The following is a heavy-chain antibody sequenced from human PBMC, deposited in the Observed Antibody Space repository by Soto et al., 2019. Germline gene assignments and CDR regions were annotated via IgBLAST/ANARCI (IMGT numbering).Heavy chain of an antibody. CDR3: ARGTVLRYFDWLLRPLDY. Sequence: EVQLVESGGGLVKPGGSLRLSCAASGFTFSSYSMNWVRQAPGKGLEWVSSISSSSSYIYYADSVKGRFTISRDNAKNSLYLQMNSLRAEDTAVYYCARGTVLRYFDWLLRPLDYWGQGTLVTVSS. CDR1: GFTFSSYS. CDR2: ISSSSSYI. D-gene: IGHD3-9*01. J-gene: IGHJ4*02. V-gene: IGHV3-21*01.